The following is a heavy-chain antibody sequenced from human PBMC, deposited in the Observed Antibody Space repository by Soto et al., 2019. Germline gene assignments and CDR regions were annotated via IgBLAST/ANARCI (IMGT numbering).Heavy chain of an antibody. Sequence: SETLSLTCTVSGDSISSSTYHWGWIRQPPGKGLEWIGSIYYTGSTYYNPSLKSRVTISVDVSKNQFSLNLSSVTAADTAVYYCARHDGDSYGWVSSWGQGTLVTVSS. D-gene: IGHD5-18*01. CDR1: GDSISSSTYH. V-gene: IGHV4-39*01. CDR2: IYYTGST. CDR3: ARHDGDSYGWVSS. J-gene: IGHJ4*02.